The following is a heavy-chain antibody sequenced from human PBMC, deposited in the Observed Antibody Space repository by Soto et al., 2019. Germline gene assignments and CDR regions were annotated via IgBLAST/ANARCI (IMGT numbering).Heavy chain of an antibody. Sequence: EVQLLESGGGLVQPGGSLRLSCAASGFTFSSYAMSWVRQAPGKGLEWVSAISGSGGSTYYADSVKGRFTISRDNSKNTLYLQMNSLRDEDTAVYYCATDLEGWFGELLPYFDYWGQGTLVTVSS. D-gene: IGHD3-10*01. J-gene: IGHJ4*02. CDR3: ATDLEGWFGELLPYFDY. CDR1: GFTFSSYA. CDR2: ISGSGGST. V-gene: IGHV3-23*01.